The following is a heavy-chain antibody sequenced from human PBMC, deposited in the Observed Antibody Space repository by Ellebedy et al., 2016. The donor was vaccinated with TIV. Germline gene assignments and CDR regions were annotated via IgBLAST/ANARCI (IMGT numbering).Heavy chain of an antibody. D-gene: IGHD7-27*01. Sequence: GESLKISCAASGFTFASYAMSWVRQAPGKGLEWVSIITGSGGSLYYADSVKGRFTISRDNSKNTLHLQMDSLRAEDTAINYCARDPNWGSIDSWGQGTLVTVSS. V-gene: IGHV3-23*01. J-gene: IGHJ4*02. CDR3: ARDPNWGSIDS. CDR2: ITGSGGSL. CDR1: GFTFASYA.